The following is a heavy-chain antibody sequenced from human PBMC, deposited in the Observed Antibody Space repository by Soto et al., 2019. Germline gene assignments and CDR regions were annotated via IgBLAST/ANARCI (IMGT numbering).Heavy chain of an antibody. J-gene: IGHJ4*02. V-gene: IGHV3-48*01. CDR2: ISSSSSTI. CDR3: ARTTIYDSSGGFDY. D-gene: IGHD3-22*01. Sequence: GGSLRLSCAASGFTFSSYSMSWVRQAQGKGLEWVSYISSSSSTIYYADSVKGRFTISRDNAKNSLYLQMNSLRAEDTAVYYCARTTIYDSSGGFDYWGQGTLVTVSS. CDR1: GFTFSSYS.